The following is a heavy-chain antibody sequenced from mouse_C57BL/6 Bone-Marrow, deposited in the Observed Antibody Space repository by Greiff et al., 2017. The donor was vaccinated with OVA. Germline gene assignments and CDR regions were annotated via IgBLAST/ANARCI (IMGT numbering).Heavy chain of an antibody. CDR1: GFNIKDDY. Sequence: VQLQQSGAELVRPGASVKLSCTASGFNIKDDYMHWVKQRPEQGLEWIGWIDPENGDTEYASKFQGKATITADTSSNTAYLQLSSLTSEDTAVYYCTTQFITTVGGAMDYWGQGTSVTVSS. CDR3: TTQFITTVGGAMDY. CDR2: IDPENGDT. D-gene: IGHD1-1*01. J-gene: IGHJ4*01. V-gene: IGHV14-4*01.